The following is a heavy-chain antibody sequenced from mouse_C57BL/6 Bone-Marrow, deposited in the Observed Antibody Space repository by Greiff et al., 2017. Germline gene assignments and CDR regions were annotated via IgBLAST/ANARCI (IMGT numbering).Heavy chain of an antibody. V-gene: IGHV1-83*01. Sequence: VQLQQSGPELVKPGASVKMSCKASGYTFTDYYMHWVKQKPGKGLEWIGEIYPGSGNTYYNEKFKGKATLTADTSSSTAYMQLSSLTSEDSAVYFCARVIYYYGSSYGYYAMDYWGQGTSVTVSS. CDR3: RVIYYYGSSYGYYAMDY. D-gene: IGHD1-1*01. CDR1: YTFTDYYM. J-gene: IGHJ4*01. CDR2: YPGSGNTY.